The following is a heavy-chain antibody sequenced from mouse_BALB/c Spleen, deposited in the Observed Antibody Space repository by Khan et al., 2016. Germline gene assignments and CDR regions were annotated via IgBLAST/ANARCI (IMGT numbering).Heavy chain of an antibody. V-gene: IGHV4-1*02. CDR1: GFDFSRYW. J-gene: IGHJ3*01. D-gene: IGHD1-1*01. CDR2: INPDSSTI. CDR3: AGPFTTGFAY. Sequence: EVQLQESGGGLVQPGGSLKLSCAASGFDFSRYWMSWVRQAPGKGLEWIGEINPDSSTINYMPSLKDKFILSRDNAKDTLYLQMNKVRSEDTALYFWAGPFTTGFAYWGQGTLVTVSA.